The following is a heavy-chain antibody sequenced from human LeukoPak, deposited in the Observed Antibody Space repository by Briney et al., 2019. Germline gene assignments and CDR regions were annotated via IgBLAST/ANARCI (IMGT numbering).Heavy chain of an antibody. CDR2: MNPNSGNT. D-gene: IGHD5-12*01. V-gene: IGHV1-8*03. J-gene: IGHJ6*03. CDR3: ARRGYSGYEAPGGGNYYYYYMDV. Sequence: GASVKVSCKVSGYTLTELSMHWVRQATGQGLEWMGWMNPNSGNTGYAQKFQGRVTITRNTSISTAYMELSSLRSEDTAVYYCARRGYSGYEAPGGGNYYYYYMDVWGKGTTVTVSS. CDR1: GYTLTELS.